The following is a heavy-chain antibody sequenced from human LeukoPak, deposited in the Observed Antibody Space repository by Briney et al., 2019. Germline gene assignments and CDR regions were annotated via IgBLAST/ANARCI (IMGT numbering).Heavy chain of an antibody. CDR1: GGSISSYY. D-gene: IGHD3-10*01. J-gene: IGHJ4*02. CDR2: IYYSGST. CDR3: GRHLYGSGSSRGFDY. Sequence: SETLSLTCTVSGGSISSYYWSWIRQPPGKGLEWIGYIYYSGSTNYNPSLKSRVTISAVTSKNQFSLKLSSVTAADTAVYYCGRHLYGSGSSRGFDYWGQGTLVTVSS. V-gene: IGHV4-59*08.